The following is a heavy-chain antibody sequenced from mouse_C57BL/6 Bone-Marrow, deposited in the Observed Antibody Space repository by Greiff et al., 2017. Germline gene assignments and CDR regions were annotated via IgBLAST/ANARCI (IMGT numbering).Heavy chain of an antibody. CDR3: TTDYYGSSHEGWYFDV. J-gene: IGHJ1*03. V-gene: IGHV14-4*01. Sequence: EVQLQQSGAELVRPGASVKLSCTASGFNIKDDYMHWVKHRPEQGLEWIGWIDPENGDTEYASKFQGKATITAEPSSKPAYLQLSSLTSENTAVYYCTTDYYGSSHEGWYFDVWGTGTTVTVSS. CDR1: GFNIKDDY. D-gene: IGHD1-1*01. CDR2: IDPENGDT.